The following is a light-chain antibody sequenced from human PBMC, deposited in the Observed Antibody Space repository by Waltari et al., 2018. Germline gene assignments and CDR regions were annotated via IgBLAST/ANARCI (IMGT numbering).Light chain of an antibody. CDR3: MQALETIFT. CDR1: QSLLNSNGYTY. V-gene: IGKV2-28*01. Sequence: DIVMTQSPLSLSVIPGEPASISCRSSQSLLNSNGYTYLDWYLQKPGQSPQLLIYLGSYRASGVPDRFSGSGSGTDLTLKISRVEAEDVGVYYCMQALETIFTFGPGTKVDIK. CDR2: LGS. J-gene: IGKJ3*01.